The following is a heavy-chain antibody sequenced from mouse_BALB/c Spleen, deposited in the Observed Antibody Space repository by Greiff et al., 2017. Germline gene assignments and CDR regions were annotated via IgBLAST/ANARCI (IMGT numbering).Heavy chain of an antibody. J-gene: IGHJ1*01. CDR1: GYTFTSYW. V-gene: IGHV1S126*01. D-gene: IGHD1-1*02. CDR2: IYPSDSYT. Sequence: GQLQQSGPELVKPGASVKISCKASGYTFTSYWINWVKQRPGQGLEWIGNIYPSDSYTNYNQKFKDKATLTVDKSSSTAYMQLSSPTSEDSAVYYCTKRGGNYWYFDVWGAGTTVTVSS. CDR3: TKRGGNYWYFDV.